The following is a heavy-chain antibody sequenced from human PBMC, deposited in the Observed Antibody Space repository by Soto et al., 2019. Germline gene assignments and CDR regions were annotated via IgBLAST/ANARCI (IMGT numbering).Heavy chain of an antibody. CDR3: AKAGGFGGYWYFDL. D-gene: IGHD3-10*01. CDR2: ISGSGGSK. CDR1: GFTFSSYA. V-gene: IGHV3-23*01. Sequence: EVQLLESGGGLVQPGGALRLSCAASGFTFSSYAMSWVRQAPGKGLEWVSAISGSGGSKYYADSVKGRFTISRDNSKNTLYLQMNSLRAEDTAVYYCAKAGGFGGYWYFDLWGRGTLVTVSA. J-gene: IGHJ2*01.